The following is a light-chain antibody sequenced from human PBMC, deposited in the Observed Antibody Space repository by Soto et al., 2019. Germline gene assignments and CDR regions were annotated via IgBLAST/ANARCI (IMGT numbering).Light chain of an antibody. J-gene: IGLJ2*01. CDR3: AAWDDSLTGEVV. CDR1: SSNIGNNY. Sequence: QSVLTQPPSASGTPGQSVTISCSGSSSNIGNNYVYWYQQFPGTAPKLLIYRNYQRPSGVPDRFSGSKSGTSASLAISGLRSEDEADYYCAAWDDSLTGEVVFGGGTKLTVL. V-gene: IGLV1-47*01. CDR2: RNY.